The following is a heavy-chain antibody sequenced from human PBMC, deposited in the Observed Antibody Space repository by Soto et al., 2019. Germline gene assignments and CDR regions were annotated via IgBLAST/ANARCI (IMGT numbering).Heavy chain of an antibody. CDR1: GFTFSSYS. CDR3: ASCIAVADDYYYYGMDV. J-gene: IGHJ6*02. D-gene: IGHD6-19*01. V-gene: IGHV3-21*01. CDR2: ISSSSSYI. Sequence: PGGSLRLSCAASGFTFSSYSMNWVRQAPGKGLEWVSSISSSSSYIYYADSVKGRFTISRDNAKNSLYLQMNSLRAEDTAVYYCASCIAVADDYYYYGMDVWGQGTTVTVSS.